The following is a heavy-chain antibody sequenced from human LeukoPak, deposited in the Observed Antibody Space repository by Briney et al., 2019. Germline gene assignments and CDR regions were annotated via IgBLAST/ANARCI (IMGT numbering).Heavy chain of an antibody. CDR3: ARGLIAVAGMGGY. CDR2: ISYDGSNK. J-gene: IGHJ4*02. V-gene: IGHV3-30-3*01. Sequence: GGSLRLSCAASGFTFSSYAMHWVRQAPGKGLEWVAVISYDGSNKYYADSVKGRFTISRDNSKNTLYLQMNSLRAEDTTVYYCARGLIAVAGMGGYWGQGTLVTVSS. D-gene: IGHD6-19*01. CDR1: GFTFSSYA.